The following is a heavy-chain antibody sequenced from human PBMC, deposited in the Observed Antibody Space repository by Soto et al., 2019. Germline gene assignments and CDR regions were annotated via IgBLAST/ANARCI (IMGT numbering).Heavy chain of an antibody. CDR2: ISGSGGST. D-gene: IGHD5-18*01. CDR3: GKATSPRGYSYTPLDY. V-gene: IGHV3-23*01. CDR1: GFTFSSYA. J-gene: IGHJ4*02. Sequence: GGSLRLSCAASGFTFSSYAMSWVRQAPGKGLEWVSAISGSGGSTYYADSVKGRFTISRDNSKNTLYLQMNSLRAEDTAVYYCGKATSPRGYSYTPLDYGGQGTLVTVSP.